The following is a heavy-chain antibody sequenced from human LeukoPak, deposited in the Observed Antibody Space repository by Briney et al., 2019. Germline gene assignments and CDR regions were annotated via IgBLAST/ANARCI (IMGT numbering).Heavy chain of an antibody. CDR1: GGSVSSGSYY. Sequence: SETLSLTCTVSGGSVSSGSYYWNWIRQPPGKGLEWIGEINHSGSTHYSPSLKSRLSISVDPSKNQFSLKLSSVTAADTAVYYCARGGGYCTNNVCPPWFDPWGQGALVTVSS. CDR2: INHSGST. V-gene: IGHV4-39*07. J-gene: IGHJ5*02. CDR3: ARGGGYCTNNVCPPWFDP. D-gene: IGHD2-8*01.